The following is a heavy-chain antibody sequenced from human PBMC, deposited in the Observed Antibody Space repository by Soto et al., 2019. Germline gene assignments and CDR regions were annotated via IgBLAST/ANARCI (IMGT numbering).Heavy chain of an antibody. D-gene: IGHD6-19*01. CDR1: GFTFSSYS. Sequence: GGSLRLSCAASGFTFSSYSMNWVRQAPGKGLEWVSSISSSSSYIYYADSVKGRFTISRDNAKNSLYLQMNSLRAEDTAVYYCARDGARYSSGWYHLLHKENNWFDPWGQGTLVTVSS. CDR3: ARDGARYSSGWYHLLHKENNWFDP. V-gene: IGHV3-21*01. J-gene: IGHJ5*02. CDR2: ISSSSSYI.